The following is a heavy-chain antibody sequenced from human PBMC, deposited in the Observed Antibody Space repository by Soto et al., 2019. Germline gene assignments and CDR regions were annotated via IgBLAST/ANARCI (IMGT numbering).Heavy chain of an antibody. D-gene: IGHD3-10*01. CDR1: GGSMSGYS. Sequence: SETLSLTCTVSGGSMSGYSWSWIRQPPGRGLEWIGHISNSGTANYSPSLKSRLTMSVDTSKNQISLKVTSVTAADKAVYYCESSGAGSGDYWGQGILVTVSS. CDR2: ISNSGTA. CDR3: ESSGAGSGDY. V-gene: IGHV4-59*01. J-gene: IGHJ4*02.